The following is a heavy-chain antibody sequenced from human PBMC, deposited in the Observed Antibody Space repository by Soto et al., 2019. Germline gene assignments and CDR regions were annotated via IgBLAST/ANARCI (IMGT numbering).Heavy chain of an antibody. J-gene: IGHJ6*02. CDR3: ARDYDFWSGYSPNYYYYGMDV. CDR1: GFTVSSNY. V-gene: IGHV3-66*01. CDR2: IYSGGST. Sequence: PGGSLRLSCAASGFTVSSNYMSWVRQAPGKGLEWVSVIYSGGSTYYADSVKGRFTISRDNSKNTLYLQMNSLRAEDTAVYYCARDYDFWSGYSPNYYYYGMDVWGQGTTVTVSS. D-gene: IGHD3-3*01.